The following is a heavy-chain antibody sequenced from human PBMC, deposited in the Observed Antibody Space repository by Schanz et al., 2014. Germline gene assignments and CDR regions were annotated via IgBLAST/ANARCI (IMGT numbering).Heavy chain of an antibody. V-gene: IGHV3-48*02. J-gene: IGHJ4*02. CDR3: ARELRLDY. Sequence: VQLVESGGGLVRPGGSLRLSCAASGLTVSRNYMSWVRQTPGKGLEWVSYIGTNTGSGTKYYADSVKGRFTTSRDNAKNSLFLQMNSLRDEDTAMYYCARELRLDYWGQGTQVTVSS. D-gene: IGHD4-17*01. CDR2: IGTNTGSGTK. CDR1: GLTVSRNY.